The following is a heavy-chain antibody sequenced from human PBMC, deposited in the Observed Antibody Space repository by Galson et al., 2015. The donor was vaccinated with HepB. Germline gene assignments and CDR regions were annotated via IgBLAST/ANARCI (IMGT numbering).Heavy chain of an antibody. Sequence: SVKVSCKASGGTFSRYPISWVRQAPGQGLEWMGGITPMFGTANYAQKFQGRVTITADEFTSTAYMEVSSLRSEDTAVYYCAREAFGRYNWFDPWGQGTRVTVSS. CDR1: GGTFSRYP. V-gene: IGHV1-69*13. CDR2: ITPMFGTA. D-gene: IGHD3/OR15-3a*01. J-gene: IGHJ5*02. CDR3: AREAFGRYNWFDP.